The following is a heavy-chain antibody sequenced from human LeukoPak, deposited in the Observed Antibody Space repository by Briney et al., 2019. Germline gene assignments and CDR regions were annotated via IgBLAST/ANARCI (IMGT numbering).Heavy chain of an antibody. CDR1: GGSISSTAYY. CDR3: ARRPGSFDY. CDR2: IYYTGIT. V-gene: IGHV4-39*01. D-gene: IGHD1-26*01. J-gene: IGHJ4*02. Sequence: SETLSLTCSVSGGSISSTAYYWGWIRQPPGKGLEWIGSIYYTGITYYNPSLKSRVTISLDTSRNQFSLKLSSVTAADTAVYYCARRPGSFDYWGQGTLVTVSS.